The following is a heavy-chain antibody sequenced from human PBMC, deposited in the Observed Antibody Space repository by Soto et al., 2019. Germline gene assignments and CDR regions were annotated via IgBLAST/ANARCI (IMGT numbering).Heavy chain of an antibody. CDR3: ARDSADRSGWYETSLPNRMDV. V-gene: IGHV1-69*13. CDR2: IIPIFGTA. J-gene: IGHJ6*02. D-gene: IGHD6-19*01. Sequence: SVKVSCKASGGTFSSYAISWVRQAPGQGLEWMGGIIPIFGTANYAQKFQGRVTITADESTSTAYMELSSLRSEDTAVYYCARDSADRSGWYETSLPNRMDVWGQGTTVTVS. CDR1: GGTFSSYA.